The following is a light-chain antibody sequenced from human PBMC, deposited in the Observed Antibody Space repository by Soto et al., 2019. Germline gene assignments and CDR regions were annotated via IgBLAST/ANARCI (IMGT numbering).Light chain of an antibody. J-gene: IGLJ3*02. V-gene: IGLV1-40*01. CDR1: NSNLGAGYD. Sequence: QSVLTQPPSVSGAPRQRVTISCTGNNSNLGAGYDVHWYQQLPGAAPKLVVFGNRNRPSGVPERFSGSKSGTSASLAITGLQAEDEADYYCQAYDYSLTAFVFGGGTKVTVL. CDR3: QAYDYSLTAFV. CDR2: GNR.